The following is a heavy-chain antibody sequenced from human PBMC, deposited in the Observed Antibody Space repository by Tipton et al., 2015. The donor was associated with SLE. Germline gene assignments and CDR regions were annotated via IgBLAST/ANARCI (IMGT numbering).Heavy chain of an antibody. CDR3: ARGLLDQY. D-gene: IGHD2-2*02. Sequence: LRLSCAVYGGSFSGYYWSWIRQSPSGLEWIGEINHSGNSNSNPSLKSRVTISVDTSKNQFSLKLTSVTAADTAVYYCARGLLDQYWGQGTPVTVSS. J-gene: IGHJ1*01. V-gene: IGHV4-34*01. CDR2: INHSGNS. CDR1: GGSFSGYY.